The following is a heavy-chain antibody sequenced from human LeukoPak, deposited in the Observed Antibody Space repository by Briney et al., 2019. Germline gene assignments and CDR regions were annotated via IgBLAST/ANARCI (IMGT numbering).Heavy chain of an antibody. CDR3: ARNKRNYGDYYYYGMDV. V-gene: IGHV3-53*04. J-gene: IGHJ6*02. CDR1: GFTVSSNY. Sequence: GGSLRLSCAASGFTVSSNYMSWVCQAPGKGLEWVSVIYSGGSTYYADSVKGRFTISRHISKNTLYLQMNSLRAEDTAVYYCARNKRNYGDYYYYGMDVWGQGTTVTVYS. CDR2: IYSGGST. D-gene: IGHD4-17*01.